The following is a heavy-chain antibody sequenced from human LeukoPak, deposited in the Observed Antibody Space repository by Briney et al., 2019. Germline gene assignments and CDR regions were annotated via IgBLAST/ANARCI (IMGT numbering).Heavy chain of an antibody. Sequence: GGSLRLSCAASGFAFCDYWMNWVRHAPGKGLEWVANIKQDGSEKYYVDSVRGRFTISRDNVKNSLYLQMNSRRAEDTAVYYCARDWSGPYDSWGQGTLVTVSS. V-gene: IGHV3-7*04. CDR2: IKQDGSEK. D-gene: IGHD3-10*01. CDR3: ARDWSGPYDS. CDR1: GFAFCDYW. J-gene: IGHJ4*02.